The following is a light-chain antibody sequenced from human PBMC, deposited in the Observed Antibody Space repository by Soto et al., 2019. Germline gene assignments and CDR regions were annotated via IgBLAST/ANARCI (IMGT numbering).Light chain of an antibody. CDR2: DVS. CDR3: QQRSDWPLT. J-gene: IGKJ4*01. Sequence: EIVLTQSPATLSLSPGERATLSCRASQSVSSYLAWYQQKPGQAPRLLIYDVSNRATGIPARFSGSGSGTDFTLTISSLEPEDFAVYYCQQRSDWPLTFGGGTKVEIK. CDR1: QSVSSY. V-gene: IGKV3-11*01.